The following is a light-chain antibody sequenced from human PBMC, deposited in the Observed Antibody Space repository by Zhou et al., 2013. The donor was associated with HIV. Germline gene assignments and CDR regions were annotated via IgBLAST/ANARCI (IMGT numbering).Light chain of an antibody. CDR1: QSISSY. Sequence: DIQMTQSPSSLSASVGDRVTITCRASQSISSYLNWYQQKPGKAPKLLIYAASSLQSGVPSRFSGSGSGTDFTLTISSLQPEDSATYYCQQSYSTPYTFRPGTKLRSN. CDR3: QQSYSTPYT. CDR2: AAS. V-gene: IGKV1-39*01. J-gene: IGKJ2*01.